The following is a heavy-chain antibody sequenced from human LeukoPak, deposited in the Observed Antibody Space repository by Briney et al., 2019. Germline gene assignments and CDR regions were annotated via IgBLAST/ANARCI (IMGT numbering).Heavy chain of an antibody. Sequence: SETLSLTCTVSGGSISSGSYYWSWIRQPAGKGLEWIGRIYTSGSTNYNPALKSRVTISVDTSKNQFSLKLSSVTAADTAVYYCARAPSMPRFDPWGQGTLVTVSS. V-gene: IGHV4-61*02. CDR2: IYTSGST. CDR1: GGSISSGSYY. D-gene: IGHD2-2*01. CDR3: ARAPSMPRFDP. J-gene: IGHJ5*02.